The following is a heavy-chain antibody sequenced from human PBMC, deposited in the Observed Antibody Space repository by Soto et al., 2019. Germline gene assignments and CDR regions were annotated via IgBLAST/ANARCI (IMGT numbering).Heavy chain of an antibody. CDR2: ISYDGRNE. CDR3: AKGVVREPAYFDY. D-gene: IGHD3-10*01. CDR1: GFTFSSFA. Sequence: GGSLRLSCTVSGFTFSSFAMYWVRQAPGKGLEWVALISYDGRNEDYAESVRGRFTISRDNSKNTLYLDMNSLSAEDSAVYFCAKGVVREPAYFDYWGQGTLVTVSS. J-gene: IGHJ4*02. V-gene: IGHV3-30*18.